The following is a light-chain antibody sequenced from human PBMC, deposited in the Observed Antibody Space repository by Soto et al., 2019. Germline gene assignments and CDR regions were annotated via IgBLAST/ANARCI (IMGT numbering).Light chain of an antibody. Sequence: QSALTQPASVSGSPGQSITISCTGTSSDVGAYNYVSWYQQHPGKAPKLIIYEVSNRPSGVSNRFSGSKSGNTASLTISGLQTEDEADYSCSSYTSSNTLVFGTGTKVTVL. CDR3: SSYTSSNTLV. J-gene: IGLJ1*01. CDR1: SSDVGAYNY. V-gene: IGLV2-14*01. CDR2: EVS.